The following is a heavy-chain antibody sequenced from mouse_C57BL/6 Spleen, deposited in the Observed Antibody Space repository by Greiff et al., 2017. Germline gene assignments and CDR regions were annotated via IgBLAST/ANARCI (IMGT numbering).Heavy chain of an antibody. CDR2: INPGNGGT. D-gene: IGHD3-3*01. J-gene: IGHJ4*01. V-gene: IGHV1-53*01. Sequence: QVQLQQSGTELVKPGASVKLSCKASGYTFTSYWMHWVKQRPGQGLEWIGKINPGNGGTNYNEKFKSKATLTVDKSSSTAYMQLSSLTSEDSAVYYCARKMGWKDAMAYWGQGTSVTVSS. CDR3: ARKMGWKDAMAY. CDR1: GYTFTSYW.